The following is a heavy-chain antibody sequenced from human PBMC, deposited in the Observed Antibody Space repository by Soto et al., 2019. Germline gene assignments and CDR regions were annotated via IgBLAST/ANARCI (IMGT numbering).Heavy chain of an antibody. CDR3: ARGDSSSWYGRWFDP. D-gene: IGHD6-13*01. CDR2: INHSGST. Sequence: SEPLSLTCAVYGGSFSGYYWSWIRQTPGKGLEWIGEINHSGSTNYNPSLKSRVTISVDTSKNQFSLKLSSVTAADTAVYYCARGDSSSWYGRWFDPWGQGTLVTAPQ. J-gene: IGHJ5*02. CDR1: GGSFSGYY. V-gene: IGHV4-34*01.